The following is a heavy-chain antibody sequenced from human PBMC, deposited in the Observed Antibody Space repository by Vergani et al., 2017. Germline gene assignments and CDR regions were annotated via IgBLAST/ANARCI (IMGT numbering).Heavy chain of an antibody. CDR1: GFTFSSYA. CDR2: ISGSGGST. D-gene: IGHD2-2*01. J-gene: IGHJ4*02. Sequence: EVQLLESGGGLVQPGGSLRLSCAASGFTFSSYAMSWVRQAPGKGLEWVSAISGSGGSTYYADSVKGRFTISRDNSKNTLYLQMNSLRAEDTAVYYCAKGGDIVVGPAATIDYWGQGTLVTVSS. V-gene: IGHV3-23*01. CDR3: AKGGDIVVGPAATIDY.